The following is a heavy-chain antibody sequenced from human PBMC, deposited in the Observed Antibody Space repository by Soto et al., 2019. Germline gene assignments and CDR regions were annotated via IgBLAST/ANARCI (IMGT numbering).Heavy chain of an antibody. CDR1: GFTFSSYA. V-gene: IGHV3-30-3*01. D-gene: IGHD3-22*01. CDR2: ISYDGSNK. CDR3: ARDPYYFRPYYYDSSGYYPFFDY. Sequence: GSLRLSCAASGFTFSSYAMHWVRQAPGKGLEWVAVISYDGSNKYYADSVKGRFTISRDNSKNTLYLQMNSLRAEDTAVYYCARDPYYFRPYYYDSSGYYPFFDYWGQGTLVTVSS. J-gene: IGHJ4*02.